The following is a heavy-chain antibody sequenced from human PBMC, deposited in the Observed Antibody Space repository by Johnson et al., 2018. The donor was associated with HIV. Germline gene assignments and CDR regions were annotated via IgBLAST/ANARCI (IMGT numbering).Heavy chain of an antibody. D-gene: IGHD2-8*01. J-gene: IGHJ3*02. CDR2: IKQDGSEK. Sequence: VQLVESGGGLGKPGGSLRLSCAASGFTFSDYYMSWLRQAPGKGLEWVANIKQDGSEKYYVDSVKGRFTISRDNAKNSLYLLMNSLRAEDTAVYYCARDRVDEGVGFDIWGQGTMVTVSS. V-gene: IGHV3-7*01. CDR1: GFTFSDYY. CDR3: ARDRVDEGVGFDI.